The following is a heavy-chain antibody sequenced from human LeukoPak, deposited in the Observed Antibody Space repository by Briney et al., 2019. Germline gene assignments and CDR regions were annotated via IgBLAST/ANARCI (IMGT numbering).Heavy chain of an antibody. D-gene: IGHD4-23*01. CDR1: GGSISSSSYY. CDR2: IYYSGST. CDR3: ARIYGGKKGTLDY. V-gene: IGHV4-39*01. Sequence: PSETLSLTCTVSGGSISSSSYYWGWIRQPPGKGLEWIGSIYYSGSTYYNPSLKSRVTISVDTSKNQFSLKLSSVTAADTAVYYCARIYGGKKGTLDYWGQGTLVTVSS. J-gene: IGHJ4*02.